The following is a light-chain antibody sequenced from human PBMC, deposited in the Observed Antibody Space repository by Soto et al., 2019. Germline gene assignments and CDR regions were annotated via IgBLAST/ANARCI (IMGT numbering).Light chain of an antibody. V-gene: IGLV2-14*01. CDR3: SSYTSLSTVV. CDR2: EVT. CDR1: SSDVGAYNF. J-gene: IGLJ1*01. Sequence: QSVLTQPASVSGSPGQLITISCTGTSSDVGAYNFVSWYQLHPGEAPKLIIYEVTNRPSGVSERFSGSKSGNTASLTISGLQSEDETDYYCSSYTSLSTVVFGTGTKVTVL.